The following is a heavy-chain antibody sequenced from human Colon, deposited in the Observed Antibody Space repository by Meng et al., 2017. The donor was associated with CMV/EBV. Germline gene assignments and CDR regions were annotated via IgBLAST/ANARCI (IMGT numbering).Heavy chain of an antibody. D-gene: IGHD1-26*01. J-gene: IGHJ4*02. CDR3: VRDILRVGITYYFDY. CDR1: GFPFSNYY. CDR2: ISGDGSDL. Sequence: GGSLRLSCAASGFPFSNYYMSWIRLAPGKGLEWISYISGDGSDLFYGDSVRGRFTTSRDNAKNSLYLQINSLRVEDTAVYYCVRDILRVGITYYFDYWGQGTLVTVSS. V-gene: IGHV3-11*04.